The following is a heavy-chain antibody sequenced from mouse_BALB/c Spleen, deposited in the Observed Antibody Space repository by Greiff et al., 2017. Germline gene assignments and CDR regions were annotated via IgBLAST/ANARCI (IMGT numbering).Heavy chain of an antibody. V-gene: IGHV5-9-4*01. J-gene: IGHJ3*01. D-gene: IGHD2-1*01. CDR3: AREDYGNYGFAY. CDR2: ISSGGSYT. Sequence: EVHLVESGGGLVKPGGSLKLSCAASGFTFSSYAMSWVRQSPEKRLEWVAEISSGGSYTYYPDTVTGRFTISRDNAKNTLYLEMSSLRSEDTAMYYCAREDYGNYGFAYWGQGTLVTVSA. CDR1: GFTFSSYA.